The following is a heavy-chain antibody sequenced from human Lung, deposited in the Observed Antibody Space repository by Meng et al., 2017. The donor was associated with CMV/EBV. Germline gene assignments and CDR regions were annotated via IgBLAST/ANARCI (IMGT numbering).Heavy chain of an antibody. Sequence: QVPPKGPGPGLVKPSQTLSLTCTVSGGSISSVGYYWSWIRQHPGKGLEWIGYIHSSGSTYYNPSLRSRLTISVDTSKNQSSLKLSSVTAADTAVYYCARASYGSGSPLGESWFDPWGQGTLVTVSS. CDR2: IHSSGST. D-gene: IGHD3-10*01. CDR1: GGSISSVGYY. CDR3: ARASYGSGSPLGESWFDP. J-gene: IGHJ5*02. V-gene: IGHV4-31*03.